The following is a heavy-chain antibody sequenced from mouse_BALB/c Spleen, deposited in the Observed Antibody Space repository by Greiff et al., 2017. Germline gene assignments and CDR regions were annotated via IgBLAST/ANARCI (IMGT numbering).Heavy chain of an antibody. D-gene: IGHD1-1*01. Sequence: VHLVESGPGLVQPSQSLSITCTVSGFSLTSYGVHWVRQSPGKGLEWLGVIWSGGSTDYNAAFISRLSISKDNSKSQVFFKMNSLQANDTAIYYCAREEDYYGSGFAYWGQGTLVTVSA. CDR1: GFSLTSYG. CDR2: IWSGGST. CDR3: AREEDYYGSGFAY. J-gene: IGHJ3*01. V-gene: IGHV2-2*02.